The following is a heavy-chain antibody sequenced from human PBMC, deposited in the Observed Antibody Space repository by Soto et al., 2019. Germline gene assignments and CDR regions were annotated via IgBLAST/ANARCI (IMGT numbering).Heavy chain of an antibody. J-gene: IGHJ3*02. V-gene: IGHV3-11*01. CDR2: ISDDGYTI. CDR1: GFTFSDFY. Sequence: PWGSLRLSCATSGFTFSDFYMSWFRQAPGKGPEWVSYISDDGYTIYYADSVKGRFTISRDNAKNSLDLQMTNLRAEDTAVYYCARSTLLRGRSAFDIRGQGTMVTVSS. CDR3: ARSTLLRGRSAFDI. D-gene: IGHD3-3*01.